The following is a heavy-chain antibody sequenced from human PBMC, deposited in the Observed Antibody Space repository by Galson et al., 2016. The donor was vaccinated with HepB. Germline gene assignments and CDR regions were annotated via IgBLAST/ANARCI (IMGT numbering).Heavy chain of an antibody. Sequence: SVKVSCKASGYSFTSYAMHWVRQAPGQRLEWMGWINAGNGNTKYSQKFQGRVTITRDTSASTAYMELSSLRSEDTAVYYCASRYDYGSGSYQNPPLHWGQGTLVTVSS. D-gene: IGHD3-10*01. J-gene: IGHJ4*02. V-gene: IGHV1-3*01. CDR2: INAGNGNT. CDR1: GYSFTSYA. CDR3: ASRYDYGSGSYQNPPLH.